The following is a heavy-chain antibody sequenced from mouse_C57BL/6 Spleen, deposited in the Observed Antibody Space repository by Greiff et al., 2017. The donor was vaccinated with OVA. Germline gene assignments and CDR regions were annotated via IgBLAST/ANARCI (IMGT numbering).Heavy chain of an antibody. CDR1: GFTFSDYG. CDR2: ISSGSSTI. CDR3: ARRYYGSSYAMDY. V-gene: IGHV5-17*01. D-gene: IGHD1-1*01. Sequence: DVMLVESGGGLVKPGGSLKLSCAASGFTFSDYGMHWVRQAPEKGLEWVAYISSGSSTIYYADTVKGRFTISRDNAKNTLFLQMTSLRSEDTAMYYGARRYYGSSYAMDYWGQGTSVTVSS. J-gene: IGHJ4*01.